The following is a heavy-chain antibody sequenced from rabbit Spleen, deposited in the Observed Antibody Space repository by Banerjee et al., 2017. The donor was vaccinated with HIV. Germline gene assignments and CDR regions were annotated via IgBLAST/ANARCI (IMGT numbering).Heavy chain of an antibody. D-gene: IGHD6-1*01. CDR2: FDVTKYGTT. CDR3: ARDPYIFGSDDTSNL. J-gene: IGHJ4*01. Sequence: QEQLVESGGGLVKPGAALTLTCKASGLDFSLNYWICWVRQAPGKGLEWIACFDVTKYGTTYYASWAKGRFTISKTSSTTVTLQMTSLTAADTATYFCARDPYIFGSDDTSNLWGPGTLVTVS. CDR1: GLDFSLNYW. V-gene: IGHV1S45*01.